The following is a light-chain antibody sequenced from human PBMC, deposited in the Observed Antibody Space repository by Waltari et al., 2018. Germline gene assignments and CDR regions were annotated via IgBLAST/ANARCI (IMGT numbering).Light chain of an antibody. Sequence: QLELTQSPSVSASLGASVKLTCTLSSGHITNVVAWHQQQPQKGPRYLMKVNRDGSHSRGDEIPDRFSGSSSGAERYLTISSLQSEDEADYYCQTGGHGTWVFGGGTKLTVL. J-gene: IGLJ3*02. V-gene: IGLV4-69*01. CDR3: QTGGHGTWV. CDR2: VNRDGSH. CDR1: SGHITNV.